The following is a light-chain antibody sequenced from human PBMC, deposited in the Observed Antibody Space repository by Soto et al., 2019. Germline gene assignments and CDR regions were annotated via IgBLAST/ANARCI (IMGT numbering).Light chain of an antibody. J-gene: IGLJ1*01. Sequence: QSALTQPASVSGSPGQSITISCTGTSSNVGSYNLVSWYQQHPGKVPKLMIYDVTNRPSGVSNRFSGSKSGNTASLTISGLQAEDEADYYCSSYTLTYSRGGYVFGSGTKLTVL. CDR2: DVT. V-gene: IGLV2-14*02. CDR1: SSNVGSYNL. CDR3: SSYTLTYSRGGYV.